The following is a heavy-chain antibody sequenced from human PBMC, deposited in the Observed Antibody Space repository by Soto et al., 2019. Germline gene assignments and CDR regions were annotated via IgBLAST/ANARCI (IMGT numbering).Heavy chain of an antibody. J-gene: IGHJ6*02. Sequence: ASVKVSCKASGYTFTSYDINWVRQAPGQGLEWMGWISAYNGNTNYAQKLQGRVTMTTDTSTSTAYMELRSLRSDDTAVYYCARAMDYYYYGMDVWGQGTTVTVSS. CDR3: ARAMDYYYYGMDV. CDR1: GYTFTSYD. V-gene: IGHV1-18*01. D-gene: IGHD2-8*01. CDR2: ISAYNGNT.